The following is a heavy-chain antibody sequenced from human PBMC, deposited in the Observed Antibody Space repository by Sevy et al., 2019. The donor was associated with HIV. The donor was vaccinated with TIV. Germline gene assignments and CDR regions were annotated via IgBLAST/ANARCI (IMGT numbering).Heavy chain of an antibody. CDR1: GFTVSRKY. Sequence: GGSLRLSCAASGFTVSRKYMNWVRQAPGKGLEWVSVIYSDGSTYYADSVKGRFTISRDNSKNTLYLQMNSRRAEDTALYYWARRNVESSKWYYLDDWGQGTLVTVSS. J-gene: IGHJ4*02. CDR3: ARRNVESSKWYYLDD. V-gene: IGHV3-53*01. CDR2: IYSDGST. D-gene: IGHD6-13*01.